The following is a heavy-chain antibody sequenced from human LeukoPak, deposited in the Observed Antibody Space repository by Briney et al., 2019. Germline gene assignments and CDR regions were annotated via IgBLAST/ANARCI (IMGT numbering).Heavy chain of an antibody. CDR1: GFTFVTAW. D-gene: IGHD2-8*01. CDR2: IKSKTHGETI. CDR3: TTDEWA. Sequence: PGGSLRLSCATSGFTFVTAWMSWVRRAPGKGPESVARIKSKTHGETIDYAAPVKGRFTISRDDSRNTLSLQMNSLETEDTAVYYCTTDEWAWGQGTLVTVSS. V-gene: IGHV3-15*01. J-gene: IGHJ4*02.